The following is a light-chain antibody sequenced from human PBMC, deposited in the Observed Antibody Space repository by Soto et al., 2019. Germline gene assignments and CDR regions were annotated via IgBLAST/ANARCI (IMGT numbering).Light chain of an antibody. J-gene: IGKJ1*01. V-gene: IGKV1-5*03. CDR1: QTISSW. Sequence: DIQMTQSPSTLSGAVGDRVSITCRASQTISSWLAWYQQKPGKAPKLLIYKASTLKSGVPSRFSGSGSGAEFTLTISSLQPDDSATYYCQPYSSYSRTFGQGTKVDIK. CDR2: KAS. CDR3: QPYSSYSRT.